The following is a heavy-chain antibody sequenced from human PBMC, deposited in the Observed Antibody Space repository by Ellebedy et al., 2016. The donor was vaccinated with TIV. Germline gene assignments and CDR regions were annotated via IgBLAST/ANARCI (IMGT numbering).Heavy chain of an antibody. V-gene: IGHV1-18*01. Sequence: AASVKVSCKASGFSFTHYAISWARQAPGQGLEWLGWISAYNGNTNYAQKMQSRGTMTIDTSTSTAYMEVRSLRSDDTAVYYCAAPSRANYDILTGPDFYYHGLDVWGQGTAVTVSS. CDR2: ISAYNGNT. CDR1: GFSFTHYA. D-gene: IGHD3-9*01. CDR3: AAPSRANYDILTGPDFYYHGLDV. J-gene: IGHJ6*02.